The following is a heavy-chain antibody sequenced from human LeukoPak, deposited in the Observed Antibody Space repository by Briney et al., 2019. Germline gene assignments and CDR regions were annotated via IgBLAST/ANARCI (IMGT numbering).Heavy chain of an antibody. J-gene: IGHJ5*02. V-gene: IGHV3-30*18. CDR2: ISYDGSNK. D-gene: IGHD3-3*01. Sequence: GRSLRLSCAASGFTFSSYGMHWVRQAPGKGLEWVAVISYDGSNKYYADSVKGRFTISRDNSKNTLYLQMNSLRAEDTAVYYCAKKGAGGSYDFWSGYYFQYWFDPWGQGTLVTVSS. CDR1: GFTFSSYG. CDR3: AKKGAGGSYDFWSGYYFQYWFDP.